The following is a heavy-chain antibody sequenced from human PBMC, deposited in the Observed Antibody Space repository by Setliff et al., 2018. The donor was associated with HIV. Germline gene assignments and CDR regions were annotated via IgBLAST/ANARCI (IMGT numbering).Heavy chain of an antibody. CDR2: INSDGSSI. Sequence: GGSLRLSCVASGFTFSTYRMNWVRQAPGKGLVWVSRINSDGSSISYADSVKGRFTISRDNAKNTLYLQMNSLRGEDTAVYYCARHSDWYGNDAFDIWGQGTRVT. CDR1: GFTFSTYR. CDR3: ARHSDWYGNDAFDI. V-gene: IGHV3-74*01. J-gene: IGHJ3*02. D-gene: IGHD6-19*01.